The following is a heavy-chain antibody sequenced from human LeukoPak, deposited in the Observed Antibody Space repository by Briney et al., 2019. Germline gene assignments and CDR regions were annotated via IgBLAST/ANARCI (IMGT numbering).Heavy chain of an antibody. Sequence: ASVKVSCKASEYTFTGYYMHWVRQAPGRGLEWMGWINPNSGGTNYAQKFQGRVTMTRDTSISTAYMELSRLRSDDTAVYYCARGTYYDSSGYSYWGQGTLVTVSS. CDR1: EYTFTGYY. CDR2: INPNSGGT. J-gene: IGHJ4*02. V-gene: IGHV1-2*02. D-gene: IGHD3-22*01. CDR3: ARGTYYDSSGYSY.